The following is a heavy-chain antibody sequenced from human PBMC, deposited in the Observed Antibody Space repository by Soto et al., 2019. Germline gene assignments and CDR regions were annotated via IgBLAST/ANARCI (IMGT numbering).Heavy chain of an antibody. CDR3: ARDEEVNYADYGGSDHYYGMDV. CDR1: GGSISSGGYY. CDR2: IYYTGST. D-gene: IGHD4-17*01. Sequence: SETLSLTCTVSGGSISSGGYYWSWIRQHPGKGLEWIGYIYYTGSTYYNPSLKSRVTISVDTSKNQFSLKLTSVTAADTAVYYCARDEEVNYADYGGSDHYYGMDVWGQGTKVTVSS. V-gene: IGHV4-31*03. J-gene: IGHJ6*02.